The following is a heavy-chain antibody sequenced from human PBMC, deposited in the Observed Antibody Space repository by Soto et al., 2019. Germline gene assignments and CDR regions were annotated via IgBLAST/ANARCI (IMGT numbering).Heavy chain of an antibody. CDR1: GWSFLNYY. Sequence: SETLSLTFALYGWSFLNYYRSWNHQPEGEGLEWMGEINQGGGTVYKPCLKSRVTISVDKSKSQFCLKLNSVSAPDRAVYYCEGGSVDTLHSSGFYEYWGQGTPVTVS. V-gene: IGHV4-34*01. J-gene: IGHJ4*02. CDR2: INQGGGT. D-gene: IGHD3-22*01. CDR3: EGGSVDTLHSSGFYEY.